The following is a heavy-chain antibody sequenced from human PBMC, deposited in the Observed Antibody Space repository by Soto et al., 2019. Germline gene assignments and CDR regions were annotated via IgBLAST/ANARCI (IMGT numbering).Heavy chain of an antibody. V-gene: IGHV3-15*07. CDR3: TPLALKYNSDWYPLSD. J-gene: IGHJ4*02. CDR2: IKSETDGGTI. D-gene: IGHD6-19*01. CDR1: GFTFSNVW. Sequence: EVQLVESGGGLVKPGGSLRLSCAGSGFTFSNVWMNWVRQAPGKGLEWVGRIKSETDGGTIDYAAPVKGRFTISRDDSNNTLYLQMNSLKTEDTATYYCTPLALKYNSDWYPLSDCGQGTRVTVSS.